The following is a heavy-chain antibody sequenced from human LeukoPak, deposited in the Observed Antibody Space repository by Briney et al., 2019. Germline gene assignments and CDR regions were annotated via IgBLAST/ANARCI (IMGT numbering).Heavy chain of an antibody. Sequence: GASVKVSCKASGYTFTSYAMHWVRQAPGQRLEWMGWINAGNGNIKYSQKFQGRVTITRDTSASTAYMELSSLRSEDTAVYYCARASGSWGAFDIWGQGTMVTVSS. D-gene: IGHD1-26*01. V-gene: IGHV1-3*01. CDR3: ARASGSWGAFDI. J-gene: IGHJ3*02. CDR2: INAGNGNI. CDR1: GYTFTSYA.